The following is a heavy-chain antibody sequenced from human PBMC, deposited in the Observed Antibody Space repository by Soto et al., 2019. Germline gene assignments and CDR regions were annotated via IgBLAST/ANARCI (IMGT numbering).Heavy chain of an antibody. J-gene: IGHJ6*02. CDR1: GFTFSSYG. CDR3: AKGRVPAAFYYYGRDV. Sequence: PGGSLRLSCAASGFTFSSYGMHWVRQAPGKGLEWVAVISYDGSNKYYADSVKGRFTISRDNSKNTLYLQMNSLRAEDTAVYYCAKGRVPAAFYYYGRDVWGQGTTVTVSS. CDR2: ISYDGSNK. D-gene: IGHD2-2*01. V-gene: IGHV3-30*18.